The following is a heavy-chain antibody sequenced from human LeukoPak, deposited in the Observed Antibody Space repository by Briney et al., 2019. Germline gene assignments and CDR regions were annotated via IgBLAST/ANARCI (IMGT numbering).Heavy chain of an antibody. V-gene: IGHV4-39*07. D-gene: IGHD5-12*01. CDR2: IYYSGST. J-gene: IGHJ4*02. Sequence: SETLSLTCTVSGGSISRSSYYWGWIRQPPGKGLEWIGSIYYSGSTYYNPSLQSRVTISLDTSKNQFSLKLTSVTAADTAVYYCARYHSGYDDYWGQGALVTVSS. CDR1: GGSISRSSYY. CDR3: ARYHSGYDDY.